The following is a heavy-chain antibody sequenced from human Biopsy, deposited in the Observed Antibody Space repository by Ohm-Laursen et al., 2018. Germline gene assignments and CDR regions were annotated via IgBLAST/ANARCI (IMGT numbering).Heavy chain of an antibody. Sequence: SETLSLTCTVSGGSISNYYWSWIRQPAGKGLEWIGRIYSSGSTNYNPSLKSRVTMSVDTSKNQFSLILSSMTAADTAVYYCAREPRIAAVAYFDPWGQGTLVTVSP. D-gene: IGHD6-13*01. CDR1: GGSISNYY. V-gene: IGHV4-4*07. J-gene: IGHJ5*02. CDR2: IYSSGST. CDR3: AREPRIAAVAYFDP.